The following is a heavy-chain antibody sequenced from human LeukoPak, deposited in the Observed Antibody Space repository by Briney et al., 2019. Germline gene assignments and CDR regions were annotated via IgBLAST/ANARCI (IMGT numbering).Heavy chain of an antibody. CDR3: ARHGVYSSGPYAFDI. D-gene: IGHD6-19*01. CDR1: GGSISPYY. V-gene: IGHV4-59*08. Sequence: PTVTLSLTCTVSGGSISPYYWSWVRQPPGKGLEWIGYIYFTGNNNYNPSLKSRVTISVDTSKNQLSLRLSSVTASDTAVYYCARHGVYSSGPYAFDIWGHGTMVTVSS. CDR2: IYFTGNN. J-gene: IGHJ3*02.